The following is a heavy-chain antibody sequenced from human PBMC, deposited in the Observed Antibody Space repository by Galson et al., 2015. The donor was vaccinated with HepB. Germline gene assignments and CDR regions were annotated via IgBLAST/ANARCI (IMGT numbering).Heavy chain of an antibody. J-gene: IGHJ4*02. Sequence: SLRLSCAASGFTFSNYWMHWVRQVPGMGLVWVSCINGDGSGTYYADSVKGRFTITRDNAWNTVYLQMDSLRAEDTAVYYCGSVFESWGRGTLVTVSS. CDR2: INGDGSGT. CDR1: GFTFSNYW. CDR3: GSVFES. V-gene: IGHV3-74*01.